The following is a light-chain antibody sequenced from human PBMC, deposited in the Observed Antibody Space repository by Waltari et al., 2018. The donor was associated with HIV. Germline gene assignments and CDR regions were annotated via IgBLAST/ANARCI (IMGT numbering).Light chain of an antibody. V-gene: IGLV1-36*01. CDR1: STNIGHNA. CDR3: ATWDDTLNALV. Sequence: QSLLTQPPSVSGAPRQSVTISCSGTSTNIGHNAVNWYQQLPGQPPRLLIYYDTLVPPGVSDRFSGSRSDTSASLAISGLQSEDEADYYCATWDDTLNALVFGGGTRLTVL. CDR2: YDT. J-gene: IGLJ2*01.